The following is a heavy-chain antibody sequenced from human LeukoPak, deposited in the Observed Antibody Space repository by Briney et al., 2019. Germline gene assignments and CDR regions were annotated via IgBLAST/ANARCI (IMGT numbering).Heavy chain of an antibody. Sequence: SETLAHTHAVSGGPISSPNWRRWVLQAPGKGLHWPGEIHLSGSTNYSPTLKSPITISIDKATNSLYLPPSTLTSAETAVYYFSRDLLGSTAGFDIWGQGTMVTVSS. CDR3: SRDLLGSTAGFDI. J-gene: IGHJ3*02. D-gene: IGHD2/OR15-2a*01. CDR2: IHLSGST. CDR1: GGPISSPNW. V-gene: IGHV4-4*02.